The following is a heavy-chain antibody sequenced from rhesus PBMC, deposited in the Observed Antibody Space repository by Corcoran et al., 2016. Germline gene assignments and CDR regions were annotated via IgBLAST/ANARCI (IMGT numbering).Heavy chain of an antibody. J-gene: IGHJ4*01. CDR2: IYGSGSST. CDR3: ARVLYSSGWYIDY. D-gene: IGHD6-31*01. V-gene: IGHV4-169*01. CDR1: GGSISSSY. Sequence: QLQLQESGPGLVKSSETLSVTCAVSGGSISSSYWSWIRQAPGKGLEWIGYIYGSGSSTNYNPSLKSRVTLSVDTSKNQLSLKLSSVTTADTAVYYCARVLYSSGWYIDYWGQGVLVTVSS.